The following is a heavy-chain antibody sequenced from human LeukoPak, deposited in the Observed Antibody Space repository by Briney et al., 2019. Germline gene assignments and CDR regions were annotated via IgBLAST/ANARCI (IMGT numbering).Heavy chain of an antibody. J-gene: IGHJ4*02. CDR1: GGSINSYY. D-gene: IGHD6-19*01. V-gene: IGHV4-38-2*02. Sequence: SETLSLTCTVSGGSINSYYWGWIRRPPGKGLEWIGSIYHSGSSYYNPSLKSRVTISVDTSKNQFSLKLRSVTAADTAVYHCARAETYSSGWYDPFFDYWGQGTLVTVST. CDR3: ARAETYSSGWYDPFFDY. CDR2: IYHSGSS.